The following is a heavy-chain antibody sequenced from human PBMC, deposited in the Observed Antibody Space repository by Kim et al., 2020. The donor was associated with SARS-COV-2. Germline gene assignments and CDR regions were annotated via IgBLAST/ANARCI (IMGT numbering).Heavy chain of an antibody. Sequence: GGSLRLSCAASGSTFSSYAMSWVRQAPGKGLEWVSAISGSGGSTYYADSVKGRFTISRDNSKNTLYLQMNSLRAEDTAVYYCAKIPGGSEVVVEPEADYWGQGTLVTVSS. CDR3: AKIPGGSEVVVEPEADY. CDR1: GSTFSSYA. J-gene: IGHJ4*02. D-gene: IGHD3-22*01. CDR2: ISGSGGST. V-gene: IGHV3-23*01.